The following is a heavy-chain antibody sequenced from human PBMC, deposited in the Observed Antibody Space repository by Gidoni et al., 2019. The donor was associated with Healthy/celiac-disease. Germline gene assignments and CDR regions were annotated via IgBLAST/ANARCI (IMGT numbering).Heavy chain of an antibody. CDR1: GFPFSSYE. Sequence: EVQLVESGGGLVPPGGSLRLSCAASGFPFSSYEMNWVRQAPGKGLEWVSYIRSSGSTIYYADSVKGRFTISRDNAKNSLYMQMNSLRAEDTAVYYCARDGTTMIVHAFDIWGQGTMVTVSS. CDR2: IRSSGSTI. D-gene: IGHD3-22*01. CDR3: ARDGTTMIVHAFDI. V-gene: IGHV3-48*03. J-gene: IGHJ3*02.